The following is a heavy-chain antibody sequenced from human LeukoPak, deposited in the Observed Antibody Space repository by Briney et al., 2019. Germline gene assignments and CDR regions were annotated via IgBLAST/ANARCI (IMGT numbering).Heavy chain of an antibody. Sequence: GGSLRLSCAVSGITLSNYGMSWVRQAPGKGLEWVAGISDRGGRTNYADSVKGRFTISRDSPRNTLYLQMNSLSAEDTAVYFCAKRGVVIRVILVGFHKEAYYFDSWGQGALVTVSS. CDR2: ISDRGGRT. J-gene: IGHJ4*02. V-gene: IGHV3-23*01. D-gene: IGHD3-22*01. CDR3: AKRGVVIRVILVGFHKEAYYFDS. CDR1: GITLSNYG.